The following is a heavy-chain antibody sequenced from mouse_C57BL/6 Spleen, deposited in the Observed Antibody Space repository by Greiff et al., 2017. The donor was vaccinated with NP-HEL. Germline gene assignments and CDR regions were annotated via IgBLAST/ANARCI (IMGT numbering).Heavy chain of an antibody. D-gene: IGHD2-1*01. Sequence: EVQGVESGGGLVKPGGSLKLSCAASGFTFSDYGMHWVRQAPEKGLEWVAYISSGSSTIYYADTVKGRFTISRDNAKNTLFLQMTSRRSEVTAMYYCARRAYGTPYYWGQGTTLTVSS. CDR3: ARRAYGTPYY. V-gene: IGHV5-17*01. CDR1: GFTFSDYG. J-gene: IGHJ2*01. CDR2: ISSGSSTI.